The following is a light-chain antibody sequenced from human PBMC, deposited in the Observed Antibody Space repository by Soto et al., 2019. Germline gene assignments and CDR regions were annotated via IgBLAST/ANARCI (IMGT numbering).Light chain of an antibody. CDR3: QQDTTRPPLT. V-gene: IGKV3-11*01. Sequence: RAALRRSGGESGTRSWRASQSVDSYLAWYQQKPGQAPRLLIYDVSNRATGIPARFSGSGSGTDFTLTICGLETGAYALYHSQQDTTRPPLTCAGGTKVDIK. CDR2: DVS. J-gene: IGKJ4*01. CDR1: QSVDSY.